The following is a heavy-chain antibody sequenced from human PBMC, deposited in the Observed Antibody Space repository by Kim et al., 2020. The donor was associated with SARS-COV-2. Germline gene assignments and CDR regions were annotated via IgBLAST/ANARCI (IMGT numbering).Heavy chain of an antibody. D-gene: IGHD2-8*01. J-gene: IGHJ4*02. V-gene: IGHV3-30*02. CDR3: TKDFDGQWSLDY. Sequence: YYTDAVKAQITHSRVNSKNTLYLHMNSLRIEDTAVYYCTKDFDGQWSLDYWGQGTLVTVSS.